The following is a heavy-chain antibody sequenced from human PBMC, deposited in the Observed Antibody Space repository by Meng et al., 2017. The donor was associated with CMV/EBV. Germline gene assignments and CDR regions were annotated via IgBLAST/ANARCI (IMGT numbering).Heavy chain of an antibody. J-gene: IGHJ2*01. Sequence: LSLTCAASGFTFDDYAMHWVRQAPGKGLEWVSGISWNSGSIGYADSVKGRFTISRDNAKNSLYLQMNSLRAEDTAVYYCARDVVPAAIPRWYFDLWGRGTLVTVSS. CDR2: ISWNSGSI. V-gene: IGHV3-9*01. CDR3: ARDVVPAAIPRWYFDL. CDR1: GFTFDDYA. D-gene: IGHD2-2*02.